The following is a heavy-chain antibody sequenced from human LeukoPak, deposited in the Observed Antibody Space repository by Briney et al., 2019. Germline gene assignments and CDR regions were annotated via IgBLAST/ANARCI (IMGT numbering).Heavy chain of an antibody. D-gene: IGHD2-2*01. CDR3: ARAPITSPFYFDY. CDR2: INWGGGST. J-gene: IGHJ4*02. Sequence: GGSLRLSCAASGFAFDEHGMSWVRQVPGKGLEWVSGINWGGGSTGYADPLRGRFTISRDNAKNSLYLQMDSLRAEDTALYYCARAPITSPFYFDYWGQGTLVTVSS. CDR1: GFAFDEHG. V-gene: IGHV3-20*04.